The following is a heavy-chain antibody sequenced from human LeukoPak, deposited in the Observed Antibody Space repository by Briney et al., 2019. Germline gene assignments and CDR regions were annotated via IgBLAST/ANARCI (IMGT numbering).Heavy chain of an antibody. D-gene: IGHD6-13*01. CDR1: GGSISSYY. Sequence: PSETLSLTCTVSGGSISSYYWSWIRQPPGKGLEWIGDIYYSGSTNYNPSLKSRVTISVDTSKNQFSLKLSSVTAADTAVYSSARDRTVPYRSSWYPPGVGYYYYGMDVWGQGTTVTVSS. V-gene: IGHV4-59*12. J-gene: IGHJ6*02. CDR2: IYYSGST. CDR3: ARDRTVPYRSSWYPPGVGYYYYGMDV.